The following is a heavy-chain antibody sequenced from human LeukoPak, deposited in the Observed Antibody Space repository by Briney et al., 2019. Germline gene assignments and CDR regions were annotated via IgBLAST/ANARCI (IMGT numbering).Heavy chain of an antibody. Sequence: SETPSLTCTVSGGSISSSSYYWGWIRQPPGKGLEWFGSIYYSGSTYYNPSLRSRVTISVDTSKNQFSLKLSSVTAADTAVYYCARHRITMVRGDPFDYWGQGTLVTVSS. V-gene: IGHV4-39*01. CDR1: GGSISSSSYY. CDR2: IYYSGST. J-gene: IGHJ4*02. CDR3: ARHRITMVRGDPFDY. D-gene: IGHD3-10*01.